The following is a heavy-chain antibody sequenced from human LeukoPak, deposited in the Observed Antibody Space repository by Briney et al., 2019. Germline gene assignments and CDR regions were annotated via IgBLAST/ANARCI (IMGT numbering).Heavy chain of an antibody. D-gene: IGHD2-15*01. CDR2: IKQDGSEK. Sequence: GGSLRLSCAASGFTFNSYWMSWVRQAPGKGLEWVANIKQDGSEKYYVDSVKGRFTISRDNAKSSLYLQMNSLRAEDTAVYYCATSLLLPDYWGQGTLVTVSS. V-gene: IGHV3-7*01. J-gene: IGHJ4*02. CDR1: GFTFNSYW. CDR3: ATSLLLPDY.